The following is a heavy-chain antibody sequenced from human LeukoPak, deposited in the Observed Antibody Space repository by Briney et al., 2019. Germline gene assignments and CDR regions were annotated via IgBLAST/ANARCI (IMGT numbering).Heavy chain of an antibody. Sequence: KCGESLKIYCKGSGYSFTSYWISWVRQMPGKCLEWMGRIDPSDSYTNYSPSFQGHVTISADKSISTAYLQWSSLKASDTAMYYCARFVEAAAPDWFDPWGQGTLVTVSS. D-gene: IGHD6-13*01. CDR2: IDPSDSYT. J-gene: IGHJ5*02. CDR1: GYSFTSYW. CDR3: ARFVEAAAPDWFDP. V-gene: IGHV5-10-1*01.